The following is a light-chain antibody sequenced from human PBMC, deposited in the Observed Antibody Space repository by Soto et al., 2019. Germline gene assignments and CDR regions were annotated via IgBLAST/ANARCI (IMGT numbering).Light chain of an antibody. CDR3: QQYGSSPWT. CDR1: QSVSSSY. CDR2: GAS. Sequence: EILLTQSPGTLSLSPGERVTLSCRASQSVSSSYLAWYQQKPGQAPRLLIYGASSRATGTPDRFSGSGSGTDFTLTISRLEPEDSAVYYCQQYGSSPWTFGQGTKVEIK. J-gene: IGKJ1*01. V-gene: IGKV3-20*01.